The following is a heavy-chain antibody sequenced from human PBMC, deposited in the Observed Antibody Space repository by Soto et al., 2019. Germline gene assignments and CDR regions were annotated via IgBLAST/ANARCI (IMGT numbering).Heavy chain of an antibody. Sequence: HVQLVQSGAEVKKPGASVKVSCKASGYTFTNYPMHWVRQAPGQRLEWMGWINTGNGHTKYSQKFQGRVTITRDTSASTAYMELSSLRSEDTAVYYCAREPVTTNTFDIWGQGTMVTVSS. J-gene: IGHJ3*02. CDR3: AREPVTTNTFDI. CDR2: INTGNGHT. CDR1: GYTFTNYP. V-gene: IGHV1-3*04. D-gene: IGHD4-17*01.